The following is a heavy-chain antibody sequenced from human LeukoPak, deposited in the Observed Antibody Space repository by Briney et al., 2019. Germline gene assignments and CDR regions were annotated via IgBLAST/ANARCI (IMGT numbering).Heavy chain of an antibody. CDR3: ARDPYYYDRSAPDY. J-gene: IGHJ4*02. V-gene: IGHV3-33*01. CDR1: GFNFETHA. Sequence: PGGSLRLSCSASGFNFETHAMHWVRQAPGKGLEWVAMIWRGGNYKFYADSVKGRFTISRDNAKNSLYLRMNSLRAEDTAVYYCARDPYYYDRSAPDYWGQGTLVTVSS. CDR2: IWRGGNYK. D-gene: IGHD3-22*01.